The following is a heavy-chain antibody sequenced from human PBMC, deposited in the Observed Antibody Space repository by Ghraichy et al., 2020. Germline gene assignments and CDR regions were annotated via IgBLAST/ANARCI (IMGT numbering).Heavy chain of an antibody. CDR3: ARALSAIGYLRAVAVAGKKGYYYYYGMDV. CDR1: GYTFTSYD. Sequence: ASVKVSCKASGYTFTSYDINWVRQATGQGLEWMGWMNPNSGNTGYAQKFQGRVTMTRNTSISTAYMELSSLRSEDTAVYYCARALSAIGYLRAVAVAGKKGYYYYYGMDVWGQGTTVTVSS. V-gene: IGHV1-8*01. CDR2: MNPNSGNT. J-gene: IGHJ6*02. D-gene: IGHD6-19*01.